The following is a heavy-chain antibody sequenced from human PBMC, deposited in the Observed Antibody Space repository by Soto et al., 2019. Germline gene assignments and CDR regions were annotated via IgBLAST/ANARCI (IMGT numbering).Heavy chain of an antibody. CDR3: VRRHVSATGIDLFAP. J-gene: IGHJ5*02. Sequence: ASVKVSCKASGYTFTSYGIHWVRQAPGQRLEWMGWINAANGDTKYSPKFQGRVTITRDTSASTAYMELSSLRSEDTAVYYCVRRHVSATGIDLFAPWGQGTLVTLS. CDR2: INAANGDT. V-gene: IGHV1-3*01. D-gene: IGHD6-13*01. CDR1: GYTFTSYG.